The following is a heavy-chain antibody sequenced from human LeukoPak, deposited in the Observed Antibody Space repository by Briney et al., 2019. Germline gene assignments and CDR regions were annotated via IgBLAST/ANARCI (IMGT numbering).Heavy chain of an antibody. CDR3: VRKRRVVGVVASALYYFDF. D-gene: IGHD2-15*01. V-gene: IGHV4-38-2*02. CDR1: GYSISSGYY. CDR2: IYHSGST. J-gene: IGHJ4*02. Sequence: SETLSLTCTVSGYSISSGYYWGWIRQPPGKGLEWIGSIYHSGSTYYNPSLKSRVTISVDTSKNQFSLKLSSVTAADTAVYYCVRKRRVVGVVASALYYFDFWGQGRLVIVSS.